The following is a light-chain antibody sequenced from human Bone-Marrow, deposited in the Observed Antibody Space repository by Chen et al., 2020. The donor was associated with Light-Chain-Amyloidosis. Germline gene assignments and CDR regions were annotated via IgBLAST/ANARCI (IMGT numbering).Light chain of an antibody. Sequence: QSALTQPASVSGSPGPSITISCTGTSSDVCGDNHVSWYQQHPDKAPKLMIYEVTNRPSWVPDRFSGSKSDNTASLTISGLQTEDEADYFCSSYTITNTLVFGSGTRVTVL. V-gene: IGLV2-14*01. CDR2: EVT. CDR1: SSDVCGDNH. J-gene: IGLJ1*01. CDR3: SSYTITNTLV.